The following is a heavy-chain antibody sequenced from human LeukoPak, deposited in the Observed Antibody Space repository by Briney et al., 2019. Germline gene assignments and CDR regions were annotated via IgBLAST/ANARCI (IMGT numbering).Heavy chain of an antibody. V-gene: IGHV4-59*12. Sequence: SETLSLTCTVSGGSIRSYYWSWIRQPPGKGLQWIGYIYYSGSTKYNPSLKSRVTISVDTSKNQFSLRLSSVTAADTAVYYCARIKYYYDSSGYYSAFDIWGQGTMVTVSS. CDR2: IYYSGST. CDR3: ARIKYYYDSSGYYSAFDI. D-gene: IGHD3-22*01. J-gene: IGHJ3*02. CDR1: GGSIRSYY.